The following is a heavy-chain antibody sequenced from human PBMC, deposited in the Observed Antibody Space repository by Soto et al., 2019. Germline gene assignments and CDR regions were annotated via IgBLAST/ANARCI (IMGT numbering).Heavy chain of an antibody. Sequence: SETLSLTCTVSGGSISSSSYYWGWIRQPPGKGLEWIGSIYYSGSTYYNPSLKSRVTISVDTSKNQFSLKLSSVTAADTAVYYCARAPAVLRFLEWLPLYFDYWGQGTLVTVSS. J-gene: IGHJ4*02. CDR1: GGSISSSSYY. CDR2: IYYSGST. V-gene: IGHV4-39*01. D-gene: IGHD3-3*01. CDR3: ARAPAVLRFLEWLPLYFDY.